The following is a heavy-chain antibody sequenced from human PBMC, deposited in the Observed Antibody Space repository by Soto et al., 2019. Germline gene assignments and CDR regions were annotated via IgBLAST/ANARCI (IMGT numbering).Heavy chain of an antibody. D-gene: IGHD6-13*01. Sequence: QVQLVQSGAEVKKPGASVKVSCKASGYTFTSYGISWVRQAPGQGLEWMGWISGYNGDTNYAQKFQGRVTMTTDSSTSTAVMELRSLRSDDTAVYYCARAPQTVAGAGIWYWGQGTLVTVSS. CDR1: GYTFTSYG. J-gene: IGHJ4*02. CDR2: ISGYNGDT. V-gene: IGHV1-18*04. CDR3: ARAPQTVAGAGIWY.